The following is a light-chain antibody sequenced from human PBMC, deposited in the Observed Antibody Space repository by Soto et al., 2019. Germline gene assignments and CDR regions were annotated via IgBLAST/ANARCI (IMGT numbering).Light chain of an antibody. Sequence: EIVMTQSPATLSVSPGERATLSCRASQRVRRNLAWYQQKPGQAPRLLIYGASTRATGIPARFSGSGSGTEFTLTISSLQSEDFAVYYCQQYNNWPHTFGQGTKLEIK. CDR2: GAS. V-gene: IGKV3-15*01. CDR1: QRVRRN. CDR3: QQYNNWPHT. J-gene: IGKJ2*01.